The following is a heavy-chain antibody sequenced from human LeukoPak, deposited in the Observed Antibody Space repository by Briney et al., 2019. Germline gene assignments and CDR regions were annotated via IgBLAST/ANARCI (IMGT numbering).Heavy chain of an antibody. CDR2: IYHSGST. D-gene: IGHD5-24*01. V-gene: IGHV4-38-2*02. CDR3: ARDLPMAIYYFDY. Sequence: SETLSLTCTVSGYSISSGYYWGWIRQPPGKGLEWIGSIYHSGSTYYNPSLKSRVTISVDTSKNQFSLKLSSVTAADTAVYYCARDLPMAIYYFDYWGQGTLVTVSS. CDR1: GYSISSGYY. J-gene: IGHJ4*02.